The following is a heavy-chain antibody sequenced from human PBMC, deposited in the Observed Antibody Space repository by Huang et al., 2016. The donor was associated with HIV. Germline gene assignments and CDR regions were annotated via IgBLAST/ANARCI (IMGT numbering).Heavy chain of an antibody. Sequence: QLQLQESGPGLVKPSETLSLTCTVAGGSLSSSTYYWGWIRQPPGKGLGWIGTIYYSGNTYYNPSLKSRVTISADTSKNQFSLRLTSVTAADTAVYYCARLLVYSINWFDPWGQGTLVTVSS. CDR1: GGSLSSSTYY. J-gene: IGHJ5*02. CDR3: ARLLVYSINWFDP. V-gene: IGHV4-39*01. CDR2: IYYSGNT. D-gene: IGHD4-4*01.